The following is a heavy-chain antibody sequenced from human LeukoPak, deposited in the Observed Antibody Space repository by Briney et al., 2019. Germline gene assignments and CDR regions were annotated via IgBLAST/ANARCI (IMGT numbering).Heavy chain of an antibody. Sequence: GGSLRLSCAAPGFTFSSYSMNWVRQAPGKGLEWVSSISSSSSYIYYADSVKGRFTISRDNAKNSLYLQMNSLRAEDTAVYYCARAQLIAVAGLYYFDYWGQGTLVTVSS. CDR2: ISSSSSYI. V-gene: IGHV3-21*01. CDR3: ARAQLIAVAGLYYFDY. D-gene: IGHD6-19*01. J-gene: IGHJ4*02. CDR1: GFTFSSYS.